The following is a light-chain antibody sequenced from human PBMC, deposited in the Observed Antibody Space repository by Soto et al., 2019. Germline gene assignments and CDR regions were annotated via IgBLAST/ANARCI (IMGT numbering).Light chain of an antibody. CDR2: DAS. V-gene: IGKV3-11*01. J-gene: IGKJ3*01. CDR3: QQRSNWPS. Sequence: EIVLTQSPATLSLSPGERATLSCRASQSVSSYLAWYQQKPCQAPRLLIYDASNRATGIPARFSGSGSGTDFTLTISSLEPEDFAVYYCQQRSNWPSFVPGTKVDLK. CDR1: QSVSSY.